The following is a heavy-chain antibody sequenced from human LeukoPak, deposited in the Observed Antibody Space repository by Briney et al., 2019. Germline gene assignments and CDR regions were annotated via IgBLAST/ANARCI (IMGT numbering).Heavy chain of an antibody. CDR1: GGSISSSSYY. D-gene: IGHD3-22*01. CDR3: ARDYYDSSGYGIGY. V-gene: IGHV4-39*07. J-gene: IGHJ4*02. Sequence: SETLSLTCTVSGGSISSSSYYWGWIRQPPGKGLEWIGSIYYSGSTYYNPSLKSRVTISVDTSKNQFSLKLISVTAADTAVYYCARDYYDSSGYGIGYWGQGTLVTVSS. CDR2: IYYSGST.